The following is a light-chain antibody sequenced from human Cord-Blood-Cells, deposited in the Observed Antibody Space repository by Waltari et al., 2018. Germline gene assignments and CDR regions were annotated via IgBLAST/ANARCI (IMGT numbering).Light chain of an antibody. CDR1: QSVLYSSNNKNY. V-gene: IGKV4-1*01. CDR3: QQYYSTPWT. J-gene: IGKJ1*01. CDR2: WAS. Sequence: DIVMTQSPDSLAVSLRVRATINFKSSQSVLYSSNNKNYLAWYQQKPGQPPKLLIYWASTRESGVPDRFSGSGSGTDFTLTISSLQAEDVAVYYCQQYYSTPWTFGQGTKVEIK.